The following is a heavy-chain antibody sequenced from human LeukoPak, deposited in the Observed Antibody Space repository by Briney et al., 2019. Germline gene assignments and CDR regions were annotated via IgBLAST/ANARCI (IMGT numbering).Heavy chain of an antibody. D-gene: IGHD3-10*01. CDR3: ARDYGRSRDYGMDV. V-gene: IGHV3-74*01. J-gene: IGHJ6*02. CDR1: GFTLSNYW. CDR2: INADGSSA. Sequence: PGGSLRLSCAASGFTLSNYWMHWVRQAPGKGLVWVSRINADGSSASYADSVKGRFTISRDNAKNTLYLQMNSLRAEDTAMYHCARDYGRSRDYGMDVWGQGTTVTVSS.